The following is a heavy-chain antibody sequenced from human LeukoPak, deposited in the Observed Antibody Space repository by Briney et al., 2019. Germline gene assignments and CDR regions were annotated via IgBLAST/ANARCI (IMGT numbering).Heavy chain of an antibody. CDR3: ARDGFGTGSN. J-gene: IGHJ4*02. CDR1: GFTVSSNY. V-gene: IGHV3-53*01. D-gene: IGHD3-16*01. Sequence: PGGSLRLSCAASGFTVSSNYMSWVRQAPGKGLECVSVIYSGGGAYYADSVKGRFTISRDNSKNTLYLQMNSLRAEDTAVYYCARDGFGTGSNWGQGTLVTVSS. CDR2: IYSGGGA.